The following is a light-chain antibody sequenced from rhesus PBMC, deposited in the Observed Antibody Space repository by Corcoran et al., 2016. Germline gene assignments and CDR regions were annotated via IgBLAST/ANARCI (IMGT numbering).Light chain of an antibody. V-gene: IGKV1-33*01. CDR3: QQRNSYPYS. CDR2: AGS. J-gene: IGKJ2*01. CDR1: RDISNA. Sequence: DIQMTQSPSSLSASVGDKVTITCRASRDISNAFAWYQQKPGKDPNLLIYAGSSLRSGVPSRFSGTGSGTDFHLPISSLQPEDFVFYYCQQRNSYPYSFGQGTKLEI.